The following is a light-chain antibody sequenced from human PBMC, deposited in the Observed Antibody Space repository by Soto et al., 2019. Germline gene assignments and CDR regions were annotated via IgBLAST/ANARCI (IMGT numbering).Light chain of an antibody. CDR1: KGLLYSDGDNY. V-gene: IGKV2-28*01. Sequence: DSVTPQSPLSLGITLGAPASISCRPSKGLLYSDGDNYLDCYLHTPGQSPQLLIYLASNRASGVPARFSGSGSGTYFTLKISRVEADDVGIYYCMQALQAPWTFGQGTKVDI. CDR3: MQALQAPWT. CDR2: LAS. J-gene: IGKJ1*01.